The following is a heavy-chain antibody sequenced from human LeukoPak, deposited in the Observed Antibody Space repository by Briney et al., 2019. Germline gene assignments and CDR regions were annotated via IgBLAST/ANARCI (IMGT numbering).Heavy chain of an antibody. J-gene: IGHJ4*02. Sequence: SETLSLTCTASGGSISSYYWSWIRQPPGKGLEWIGSMYYRGSTYHNPSLKSRVTISVDTSKNQFSLKLSSVTAADTAVYYCATTTIRLGYWGQGTLVTVSS. D-gene: IGHD1-26*01. CDR3: ATTTIRLGY. CDR2: MYYRGST. CDR1: GGSISSYY. V-gene: IGHV4-39*07.